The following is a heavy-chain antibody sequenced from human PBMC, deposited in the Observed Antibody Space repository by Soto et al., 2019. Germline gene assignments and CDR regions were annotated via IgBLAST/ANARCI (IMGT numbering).Heavy chain of an antibody. D-gene: IGHD3-9*01. V-gene: IGHV3-23*01. CDR3: AKDQRYYDILTGSY. Sequence: PGGSLRLSCAASGFTFSSYAMSWVRQAPGKGLEWVSAISGSGGSTYYADSVKGRFTISRDNSKNTLYLQMNSLRAEDTAVYYCAKDQRYYDILTGSYWGQGTLVTVSS. J-gene: IGHJ4*02. CDR1: GFTFSSYA. CDR2: ISGSGGST.